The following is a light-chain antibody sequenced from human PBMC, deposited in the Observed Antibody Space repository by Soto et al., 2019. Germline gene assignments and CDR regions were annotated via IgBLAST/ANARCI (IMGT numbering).Light chain of an antibody. J-gene: IGKJ3*01. Sequence: EIVLTQSPGTLSLSPGERATLSCRASQSVSSSYLAWYQQKPGQAPRLLIYGASGRATGIPDRFSGSGSGTDFTLTISRLEPEDFPVYYCQQYGSSPFTFGPGTKVDIK. CDR2: GAS. V-gene: IGKV3-20*01. CDR1: QSVSSSY. CDR3: QQYGSSPFT.